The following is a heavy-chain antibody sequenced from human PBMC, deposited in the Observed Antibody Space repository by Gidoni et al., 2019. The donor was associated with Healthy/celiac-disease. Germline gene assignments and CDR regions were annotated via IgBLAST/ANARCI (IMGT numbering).Heavy chain of an antibody. CDR2: IVVGSGNT. CDR1: GFTFTSSA. D-gene: IGHD6-19*01. J-gene: IGHJ5*02. CDR3: AAEGWYSWFDP. Sequence: QMQLVQSGPEVKKPGTSVKVSCKASGFTFTSSAVQWVRQARGQRLEWIGWIVVGSGNTNYAQKFQERVTIPRDMSTSTAYMELSSLRSEDTAVYDWAAEGWYSWFDPWGQGTLVTVSS. V-gene: IGHV1-58*01.